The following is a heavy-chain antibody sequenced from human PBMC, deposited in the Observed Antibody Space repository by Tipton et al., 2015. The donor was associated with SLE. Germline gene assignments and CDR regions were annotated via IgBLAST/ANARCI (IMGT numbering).Heavy chain of an antibody. CDR3: ARDQVGVGDLDY. CDR2: ISHTGSP. J-gene: IGHJ4*02. D-gene: IGHD2-15*01. CDR1: GGSFRGYS. Sequence: TLSLTCAVYGGSFRGYSWGWVRQAPGKGLEWIGEISHTGSPNYNPSLKSRVTISRDPSKNQFYLKLSSATAADTAVYYCARDQVGVGDLDYWGQGTLVTVSS. V-gene: IGHV4-34*01.